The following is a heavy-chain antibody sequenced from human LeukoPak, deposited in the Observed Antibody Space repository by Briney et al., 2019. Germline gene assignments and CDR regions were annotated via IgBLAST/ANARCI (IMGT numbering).Heavy chain of an antibody. CDR1: GYTFTGYY. V-gene: IGHV1-2*02. CDR3: AIEVDDDYYYYGMDV. J-gene: IGHJ6*02. D-gene: IGHD5/OR15-5a*01. CDR2: INPNSGGT. Sequence: ASVKVSCKASGYTFTGYYMHWVRQAPGQGLEWMGWINPNSGGTNYAQKFQGRVTMTRDTSTSTVYMELSSLRSEDTAVYYCAIEVDDDYYYYGMDVWGQGTTVTVSS.